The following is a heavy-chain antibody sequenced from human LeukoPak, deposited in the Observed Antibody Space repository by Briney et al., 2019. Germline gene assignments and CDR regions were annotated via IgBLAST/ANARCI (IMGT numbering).Heavy chain of an antibody. V-gene: IGHV4-34*01. CDR2: VNHSGST. CDR1: GGSFSGYF. CDR3: ASLNYDILTGYYTAYFDY. J-gene: IGHJ4*02. Sequence: SETLSLPCVVYGGSFSGYFWTWIRQPPGKGLEWIGEVNHSGSTNYNPSLKSRVTISVDTSKNQFSLKLSSVTAADTAVYYCASLNYDILTGYYTAYFDYWGQGTLVTVSS. D-gene: IGHD3-9*01.